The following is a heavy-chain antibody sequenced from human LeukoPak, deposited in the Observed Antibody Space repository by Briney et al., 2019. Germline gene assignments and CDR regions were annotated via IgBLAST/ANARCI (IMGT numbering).Heavy chain of an antibody. CDR1: GFTFSSYS. CDR3: AKGRFWVQLWLDYFDY. Sequence: PGGSLRLSCAASGFTFSSYSMNWVRQAPGKGLEWVSSISSSSSYIYYADSVKGRFTISRDNSKNTLYLQMNSLRAEDTAVYYCAKGRFWVQLWLDYFDYWGQGTLVTVSS. J-gene: IGHJ4*02. D-gene: IGHD5-18*01. CDR2: ISSSSSYI. V-gene: IGHV3-21*01.